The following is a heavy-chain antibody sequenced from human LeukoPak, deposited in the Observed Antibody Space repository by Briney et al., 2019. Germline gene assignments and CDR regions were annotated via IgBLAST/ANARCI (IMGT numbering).Heavy chain of an antibody. CDR1: GYTLTELS. Sequence: GASVEVSCKVSGYTLTELSMHWVRQAPGKGLEWVGGFDPEDGETIYAQTFQGRVTMTEDTSTDTAYMELSSLRSEDTAVYYCATSRTSTVGATTPYRFDSWGQGTLVTVSS. CDR2: FDPEDGET. J-gene: IGHJ4*02. CDR3: ATSRTSTVGATTPYRFDS. V-gene: IGHV1-24*01. D-gene: IGHD1-26*01.